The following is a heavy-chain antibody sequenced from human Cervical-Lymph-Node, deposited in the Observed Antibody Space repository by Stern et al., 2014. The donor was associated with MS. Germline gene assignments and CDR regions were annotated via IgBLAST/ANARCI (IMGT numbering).Heavy chain of an antibody. CDR3: VRGVGLMPVADY. V-gene: IGHV3-33*01. D-gene: IGHD2-8*01. CDR2: IWDDGSNR. J-gene: IGHJ4*02. CDR1: GFTFSSYG. Sequence: VQLEDSGGGVVQPGRSLRLSCAASGFTFSSYGMHWVRLAPGKGMEWVAVIWDDGSNRYYADSMQGRFTISRDNSKNTLYLQMSSLGAEDTAVYYCVRGVGLMPVADYGGKGTLVTVSS.